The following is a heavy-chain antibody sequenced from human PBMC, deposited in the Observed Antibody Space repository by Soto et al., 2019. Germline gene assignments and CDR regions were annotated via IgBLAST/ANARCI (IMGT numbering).Heavy chain of an antibody. CDR3: ARVWGGAFDI. CDR2: IYYSGST. CDR1: GGSISSYY. Sequence: QVQLQESGPGLVKPSETLSLTCTVSGGSISSYYWSWIRQPPGKGLEWIGYIYYSGSTNYNPSLKIRVTIAVDTSTNQSSLKLSSVTAADTAVYYCARVWGGAFDIWGQGTMVTVSS. V-gene: IGHV4-59*01. D-gene: IGHD3-10*01. J-gene: IGHJ3*02.